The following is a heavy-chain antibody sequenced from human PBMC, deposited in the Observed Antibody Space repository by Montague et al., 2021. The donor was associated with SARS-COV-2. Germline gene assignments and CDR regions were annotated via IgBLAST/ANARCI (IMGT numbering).Heavy chain of an antibody. V-gene: IGHV4-59*01. D-gene: IGHD3-22*01. CDR3: ARDSDYYDSSTGYYYGMDV. CDR2: IYYSGST. Sequence: SETLSLTCTVSGDSISSYYWSWIRQPPGKGLEWIGYIYYSGSTNYNPSLKSRVTISVDTSKNQFSLKLSSVTAADTAVYYCARDSDYYDSSTGYYYGMDVWGQGTMVTVSS. CDR1: GDSISSYY. J-gene: IGHJ6*02.